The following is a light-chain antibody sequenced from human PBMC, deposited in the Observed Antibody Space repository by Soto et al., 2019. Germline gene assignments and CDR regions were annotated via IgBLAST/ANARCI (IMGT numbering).Light chain of an antibody. CDR2: DAS. V-gene: IGKV3-11*01. Sequence: EIVLTQSPATMSLSPGERATLSCRASQSVSPYLAWYQQRPGQAPRLLIYDASYRATDIPPRFSGSGSGTDFTLTISSLEPEDFAVYCCQQRRSWPPTITFGQGTRLEIK. CDR3: QQRRSWPPTIT. CDR1: QSVSPY. J-gene: IGKJ5*01.